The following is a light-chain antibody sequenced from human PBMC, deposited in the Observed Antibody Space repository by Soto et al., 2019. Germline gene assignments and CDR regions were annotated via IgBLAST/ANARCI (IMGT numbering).Light chain of an antibody. Sequence: DIQMTQSPSSLSASVGDRVTITCQASQDISNSLNWYQQRPGKAPNLLIYDASNLETGVPSGFSGSGSGTHFTLTISSLQPEDIATYHCQQYNNLPLTVGGGTKVDIK. J-gene: IGKJ4*01. CDR2: DAS. CDR3: QQYNNLPLT. CDR1: QDISNS. V-gene: IGKV1-33*01.